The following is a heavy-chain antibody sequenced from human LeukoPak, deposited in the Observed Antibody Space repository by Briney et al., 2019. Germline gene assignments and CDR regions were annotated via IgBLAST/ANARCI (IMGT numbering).Heavy chain of an antibody. CDR2: IRSKANSYAT. CDR3: TRRGYYDSSGYHKDY. D-gene: IGHD3-22*01. V-gene: IGHV3-73*01. CDR1: GFTFSNAW. J-gene: IGHJ4*02. Sequence: PGGSLRLSCAASGFTFSNAWMSWVRQAPGKGLEWVGRIRSKANSYATAYAASVKGRFTISRDDSKNTAYLQMNSLKTEDTAVYYCTRRGYYDSSGYHKDYWGQGTLVTVSS.